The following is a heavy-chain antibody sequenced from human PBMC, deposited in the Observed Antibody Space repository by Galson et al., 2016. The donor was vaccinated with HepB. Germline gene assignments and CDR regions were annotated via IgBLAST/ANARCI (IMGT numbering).Heavy chain of an antibody. CDR1: GFPFSTYG. Sequence: SLRLSCAASGFPFSTYGMHWVRQAPGKGLEWVAVIWYDGSNQYYADSVKGRFTISRDISKNTLYLQMNSLRAEDTALYYCARDAFPDDACDIWGQGIMVTVSS. CDR2: IWYDGSNQ. J-gene: IGHJ3*02. CDR3: ARDAFPDDACDI. D-gene: IGHD3-16*01. V-gene: IGHV3-33*01.